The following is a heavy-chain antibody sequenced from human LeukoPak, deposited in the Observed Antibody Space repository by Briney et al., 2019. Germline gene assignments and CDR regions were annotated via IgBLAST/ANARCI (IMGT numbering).Heavy chain of an antibody. V-gene: IGHV4-31*03. Sequence: TPSQTLSLTCTVSGGSISSGGYYWSWIRQHPGKGLEWIGYIYYSGSTNYNPSLKSRVTISVDTSKNQFSLKLSSVTAADTAVYYCARRDSRTHAFDIWGQGTMVTVSS. CDR1: GGSISSGGYY. CDR3: ARRDSRTHAFDI. D-gene: IGHD1/OR15-1a*01. CDR2: IYYSGST. J-gene: IGHJ3*02.